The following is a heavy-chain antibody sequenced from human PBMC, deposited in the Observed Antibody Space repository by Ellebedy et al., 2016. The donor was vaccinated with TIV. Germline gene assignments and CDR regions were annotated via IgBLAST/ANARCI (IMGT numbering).Heavy chain of an antibody. J-gene: IGHJ5*02. CDR1: GYTFTGYY. V-gene: IGHV1-2*04. D-gene: IGHD5-12*01. Sequence: ASVKVSCKASGYTFTGYYMHWVRQAPGQGLAWMGWINPNSGGTNYAQKFQGWVTMTRDTSISTAYMELSRLRSDDTAVYYCARALPTRGYSGYDVTPFDPWGQGTLVTVSS. CDR2: INPNSGGT. CDR3: ARALPTRGYSGYDVTPFDP.